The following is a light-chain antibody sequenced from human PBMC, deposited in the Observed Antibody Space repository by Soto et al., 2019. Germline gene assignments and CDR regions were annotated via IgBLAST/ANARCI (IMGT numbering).Light chain of an antibody. V-gene: IGKV3-20*01. CDR2: GAS. J-gene: IGKJ3*01. Sequence: EIVLTQSPVTLSLSPGERATLSCRASQSVSSSYLAWYQQKPGQAPRLLIYGASTRATGCPDRFSGGGSGSHFTLIISRLEPEDFAGYYCQQYCSSPFTFGPGTKVYIK. CDR3: QQYCSSPFT. CDR1: QSVSSSY.